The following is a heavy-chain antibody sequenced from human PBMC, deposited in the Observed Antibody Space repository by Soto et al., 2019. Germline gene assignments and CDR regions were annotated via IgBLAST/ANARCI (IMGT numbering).Heavy chain of an antibody. CDR1: GGSISSGGYY. CDR3: AGGFYLGELSWGMDV. V-gene: IGHV4-31*03. D-gene: IGHD3-16*01. Sequence: PSETLSLTCTVSGGSISSGGYYWSWIRQHPGKGLEWIGYIYYSGSTYYNPSLKSRVTISVDTSKNQFSLKLSSVTAADTAVYYCAGGFYLGELSWGMDVWGQGTTVTSP. J-gene: IGHJ6*02. CDR2: IYYSGST.